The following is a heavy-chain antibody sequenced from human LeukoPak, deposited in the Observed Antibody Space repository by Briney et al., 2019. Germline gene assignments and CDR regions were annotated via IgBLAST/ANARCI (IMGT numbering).Heavy chain of an antibody. CDR1: GFTFSDYI. D-gene: IGHD2-2*01. CDR3: ARGESVGYCSSTSCPYYYYYYYYMDV. V-gene: IGHV3-72*01. CDR2: IRRKGQGYTT. J-gene: IGHJ6*03. Sequence: GGSLRLSCAASGFTFSDYILDWVRQAPGKGLEWVGRIRRKGQGYTTEYAASVKGRFTISRDNAKNSLYLQMNSLRAEDTAVYYCARGESVGYCSSTSCPYYYYYYYYMDVWGKGTTVTVSS.